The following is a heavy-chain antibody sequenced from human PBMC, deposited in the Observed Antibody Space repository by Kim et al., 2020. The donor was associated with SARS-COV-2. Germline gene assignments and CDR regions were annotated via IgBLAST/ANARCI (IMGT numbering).Heavy chain of an antibody. D-gene: IGHD3-22*01. J-gene: IGHJ6*02. CDR3: AKDRHYDSSGYRHYYGMDV. V-gene: IGHV3-9*01. CDR1: GFTFDDYA. CDR2: ISWNSGSI. Sequence: GGSLRLSCAASGFTFDDYAMHWVRQAPGKGLEWVSGISWNSGSIGYADSMKGRFTISRDNAKNSLYLQMNSLRAEDTALYYCAKDRHYDSSGYRHYYGMDVWGQGTTVTVSS.